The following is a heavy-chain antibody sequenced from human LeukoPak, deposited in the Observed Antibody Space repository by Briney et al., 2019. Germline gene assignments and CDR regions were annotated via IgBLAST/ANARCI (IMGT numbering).Heavy chain of an antibody. V-gene: IGHV1-2*02. CDR1: GYTFSGYY. D-gene: IGHD2-21*01. J-gene: IGHJ4*02. CDR3: ARGRHQSYCGADCYSPYFDY. CDR2: INPNSGVT. Sequence: ASVKVSCKASGYTFSGYYVYWVRQAPGQGLEWMGWINPNSGVTNYAQKFQGRVTMTRDTSVRTAYMEVSSLRSDDTAVYYCARGRHQSYCGADCYSPYFDYWGQGTLVTVSS.